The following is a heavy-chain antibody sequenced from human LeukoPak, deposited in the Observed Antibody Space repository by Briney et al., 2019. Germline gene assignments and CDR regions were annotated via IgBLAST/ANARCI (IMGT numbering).Heavy chain of an antibody. V-gene: IGHV4-39*07. Sequence: SETLSLTCTVSGGSIISSTYYWGWIRQPPGKGLEWVGNMFYSGSTYNNPSLKSRVTISVDTSKNQFSLRLSSVTAADTAVYYCASRIAVSKFDYWGQGTLVTVSS. D-gene: IGHD6-19*01. J-gene: IGHJ4*02. CDR1: GGSIISSTYY. CDR3: ASRIAVSKFDY. CDR2: MFYSGST.